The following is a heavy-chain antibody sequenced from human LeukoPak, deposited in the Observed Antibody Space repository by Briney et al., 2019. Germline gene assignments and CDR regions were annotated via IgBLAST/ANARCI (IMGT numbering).Heavy chain of an antibody. D-gene: IGHD1-26*01. CDR1: GFTFSSYA. J-gene: IGHJ4*02. CDR3: AKAVGLSGSYYFDY. CDR2: ISWNSGSI. V-gene: IGHV3-9*01. Sequence: GGSLRLSCAASGFTFSSYAMHWVRQAPGKGLEWVSGISWNSGSIGYADSVKGRFTISRDNAKNSLYLQMNSLRAEDTALYYCAKAVGLSGSYYFDYWGQGTLVTVSS.